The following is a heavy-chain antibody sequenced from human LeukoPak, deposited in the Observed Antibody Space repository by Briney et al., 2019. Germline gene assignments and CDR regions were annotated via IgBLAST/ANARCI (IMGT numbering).Heavy chain of an antibody. D-gene: IGHD2-15*01. CDR2: IYYSGST. Sequence: SETLSLTCTVSGGSISSYYWGWIRQPPGKGLQWIGSIYYSGSTYYNPSLKSRVTISVDTSKNQFSLKLSSVTAADTAVYYCARLASKDIVVVVAATRGGLFDYWGQGTLVTVSS. V-gene: IGHV4-39*01. CDR3: ARLASKDIVVVVAATRGGLFDY. CDR1: GGSISSYY. J-gene: IGHJ4*02.